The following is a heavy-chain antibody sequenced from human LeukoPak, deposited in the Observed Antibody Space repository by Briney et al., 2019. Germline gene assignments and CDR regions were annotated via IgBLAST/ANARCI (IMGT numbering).Heavy chain of an antibody. CDR2: IYPGDSDT. CDR3: VTPTNYYDSSGYYPDAFDI. CDR1: GYSFTSYW. V-gene: IGHV5-51*01. J-gene: IGHJ3*02. Sequence: GESLKISCKGSGYSFTSYWIGWVRQMPGKGLEWMGIIYPGDSDTRYSPSFQGQVTISADKSISTAYLQWSSLKASDTAMYYCVTPTNYYDSSGYYPDAFDIWGQGTMVTVSS. D-gene: IGHD3-22*01.